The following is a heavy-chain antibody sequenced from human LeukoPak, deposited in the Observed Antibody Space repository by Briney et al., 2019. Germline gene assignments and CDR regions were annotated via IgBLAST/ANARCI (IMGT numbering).Heavy chain of an antibody. D-gene: IGHD6-13*01. CDR3: ARVAATIYWYYGMDV. CDR1: GYTFTSNG. Sequence: ASVKVSCKASGYTFTSNGISWVRQAPGQGLEGMGWISAYNGNTNYAQKVQGRVTMTTDTYTSTGYMELRSLRSDDTAVYYCARVAATIYWYYGMDVWGQGTTVTVPS. CDR2: ISAYNGNT. V-gene: IGHV1-18*01. J-gene: IGHJ6*02.